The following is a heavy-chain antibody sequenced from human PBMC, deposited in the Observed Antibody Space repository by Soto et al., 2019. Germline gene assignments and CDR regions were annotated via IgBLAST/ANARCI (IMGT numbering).Heavy chain of an antibody. CDR3: ARDGCITRTCAGGGNWFDP. D-gene: IGHD1-20*01. CDR1: GYSFTSYG. CDR2: ISAYNGRT. J-gene: IGHJ5*02. Sequence: ASVKVSCKASGYSFTSYGISWVRQAPGQGLEWMGWISAYNGRTTYASKFQGRVTMTRDTSTSTVYMELSSLRSQDTAVYYCARDGCITRTCAGGGNWFDPWGQGTPVTVSS. V-gene: IGHV1-18*01.